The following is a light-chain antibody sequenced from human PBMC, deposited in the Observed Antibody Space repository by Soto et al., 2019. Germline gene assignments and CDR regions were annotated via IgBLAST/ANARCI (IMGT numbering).Light chain of an antibody. J-gene: IGKJ5*01. CDR3: QQANSFSSIT. Sequence: DIPMTQSPSSLSASVTDRVTITCQASQNINNYLNWYQQKPGKAPKLLIYAASSLQSGVPSRFSGSGSGTDFTLTISSLQPEDFATHYCQQANSFSSITFGQGTRLAI. V-gene: IGKV1-12*01. CDR2: AAS. CDR1: QNINNY.